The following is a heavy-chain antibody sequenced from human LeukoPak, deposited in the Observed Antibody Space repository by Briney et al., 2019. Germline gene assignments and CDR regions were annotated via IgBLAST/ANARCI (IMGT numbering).Heavy chain of an antibody. CDR1: GYSFTSYW. V-gene: IGHV5-51*01. CDR2: IYPGDSDT. D-gene: IGHD6-13*01. CDR3: ARYSSSWYQGGWFDP. J-gene: IGHJ5*02. Sequence: SGESLKISCKGSGYSFTSYWIGWVRQMPGKGLEWMGTIYPGDSDTRYSPSLQGQVTISADKSISTAYLQWSSLKASDTAMYYCARYSSSWYQGGWFDPWGQGTLVTVSS.